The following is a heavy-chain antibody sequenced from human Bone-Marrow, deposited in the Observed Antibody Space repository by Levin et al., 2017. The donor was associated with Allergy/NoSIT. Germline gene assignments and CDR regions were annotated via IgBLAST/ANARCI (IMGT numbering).Heavy chain of an antibody. CDR3: AKVGDQRAARTH. J-gene: IGHJ4*02. CDR2: ISYNGSHT. D-gene: IGHD1-26*01. Sequence: GGSLRLSCAASGFTFNTFAMHWVRQAPGKGLEWVAVISYNGSHTFYADSVKGRFPISRDNSKNTVYLHMDSLRPQDTALYYCAKVGDQRAARTHWGQGTAVTVSS. V-gene: IGHV3-30*18. CDR1: GFTFNTFA.